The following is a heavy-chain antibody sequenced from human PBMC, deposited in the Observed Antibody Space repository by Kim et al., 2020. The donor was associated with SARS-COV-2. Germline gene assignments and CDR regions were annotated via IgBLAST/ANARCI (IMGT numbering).Heavy chain of an antibody. CDR3: ARDVSARPSSFDY. J-gene: IGHJ4*02. V-gene: IGHV3-30*04. Sequence: GGSLRLSCAASGFTFSSYAMHWVRQAPGKGLEWVAVISYDGSNKYYADSVKGRFTISRDNSKNTLYLQMNSLRAEDTAVYYCARDVSARPSSFDYWGQGTLVTVSS. CDR2: ISYDGSNK. CDR1: GFTFSSYA. D-gene: IGHD6-6*01.